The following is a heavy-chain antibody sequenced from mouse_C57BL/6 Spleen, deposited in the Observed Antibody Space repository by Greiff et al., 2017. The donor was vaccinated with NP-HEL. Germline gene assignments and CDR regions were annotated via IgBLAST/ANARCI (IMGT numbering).Heavy chain of an antibody. J-gene: IGHJ1*03. CDR1: GYAFSSSW. CDR2: IYPGDGDT. D-gene: IGHD1-1*01. CDR3: ARDYGSSYVGYFDV. V-gene: IGHV1-82*01. Sequence: VQLQQSGPELVKPGASVKIPCKASGYAFSSSWMNWVKQRPGKGLEWIGRIYPGDGDTNYNGKFKGKATLTADKSSSTAYMQLSSLTSEDSAVYFCARDYGSSYVGYFDVWGTGTTVTVSS.